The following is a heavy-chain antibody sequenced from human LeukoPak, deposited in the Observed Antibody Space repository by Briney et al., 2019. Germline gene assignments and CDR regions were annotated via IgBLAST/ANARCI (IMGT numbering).Heavy chain of an antibody. CDR3: ARNRDDAFDI. CDR1: GDSISSTSYY. Sequence: SETLSLTCTVSGDSISSTSYYWGWIRRPPGKGLEWIGSIYYSGSTYYNPSLKSRVTISVDTSKNQFSLKLTSVTAADTAIYYCARNRDDAFDIWGPGTMVTVSS. D-gene: IGHD3-10*01. CDR2: IYYSGST. J-gene: IGHJ3*02. V-gene: IGHV4-39*07.